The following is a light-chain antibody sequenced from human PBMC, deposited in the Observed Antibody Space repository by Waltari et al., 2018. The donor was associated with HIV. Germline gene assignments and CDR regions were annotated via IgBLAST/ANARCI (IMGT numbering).Light chain of an antibody. CDR2: GSN. V-gene: IGLV1-47*01. Sequence: VLTQPPSASATPGQRVTISCSGSTSNIGHNYVYWYQQLPGTAPKLLIDGSNHRPSGVPDRFSGSKSGTSASLASSGLRSEHEADYYCAAWDDSLGGWVFGGGTKLTVL. CDR3: AAWDDSLGGWV. CDR1: TSNIGHNY. J-gene: IGLJ3*02.